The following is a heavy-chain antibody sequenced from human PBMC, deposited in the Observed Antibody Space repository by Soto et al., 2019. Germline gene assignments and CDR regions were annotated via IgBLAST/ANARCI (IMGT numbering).Heavy chain of an antibody. Sequence: HPGGSLRLSCAVSGFTFSSYWMTWVRQAPGKWLEWVANIKQDGSKKYYVDSVKGGFTISRDNAKNPLYLQMNSLRAEDTAVFFNEKGTSDFDTWGLGTLVTVSS. V-gene: IGHV3-7*01. D-gene: IGHD2-2*01. CDR2: IKQDGSKK. CDR1: GFTFSSYW. J-gene: IGHJ5*01. CDR3: EKGTSDFDT.